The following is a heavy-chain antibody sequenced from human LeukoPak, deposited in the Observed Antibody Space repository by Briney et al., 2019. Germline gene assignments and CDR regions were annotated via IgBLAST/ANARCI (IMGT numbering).Heavy chain of an antibody. CDR2: IYSGGST. V-gene: IGHV3-53*01. CDR3: ARDHYGDYVDY. CDR1: GFTVSSNY. D-gene: IGHD4-17*01. Sequence: GGTLRLSCAASGFTVSSNYMSWVRQAPGKGLEWVPVIYSGGSTYYADSVKGRFTISRDNSKNTLYLQMNSLRAEDTAVYYCARDHYGDYVDYWGQGTLVTVSS. J-gene: IGHJ4*02.